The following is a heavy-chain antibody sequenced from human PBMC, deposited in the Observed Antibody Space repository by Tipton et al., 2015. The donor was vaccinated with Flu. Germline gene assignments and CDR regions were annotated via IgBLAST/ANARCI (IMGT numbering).Heavy chain of an antibody. Sequence: QLVQSGGGVVQPGGSLRLSCAASGFAFSVYGMHWVRQAPGKGLEWVAFIRHDESDKYYADSVKGRFTISRDNSKNALYLLINSLRAEDTAVYSCAKVIPELVAGLDSWGQGTLVTVSS. CDR1: GFAFSVYG. V-gene: IGHV3-30*02. J-gene: IGHJ4*02. CDR2: IRHDESDK. D-gene: IGHD6-19*01. CDR3: AKVIPELVAGLDS.